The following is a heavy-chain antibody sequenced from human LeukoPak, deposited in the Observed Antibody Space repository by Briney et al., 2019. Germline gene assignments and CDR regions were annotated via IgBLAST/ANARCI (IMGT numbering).Heavy chain of an antibody. CDR3: ARERPEIDY. CDR1: GLTFSSYE. J-gene: IGHJ4*02. V-gene: IGHV3-48*03. Sequence: PGGSLRLSCAASGLTFSSYEMNWARQSPGKGLEWVSYISSSGSTIYYADSVKGRFTISRDNAKNSLYLQMNSLRAEDTAVYYCARERPEIDYWGQGTLVTVSS. CDR2: ISSSGSTI.